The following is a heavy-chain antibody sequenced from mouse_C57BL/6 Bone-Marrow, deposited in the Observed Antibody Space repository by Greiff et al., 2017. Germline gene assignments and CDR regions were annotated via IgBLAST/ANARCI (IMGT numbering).Heavy chain of an antibody. Sequence: QVQLQQPGAELVMPGASVKLSCKASGYTFTSYWMHWVKQRPGQGLEWIGVIDPSDSYTNYNQKFKGKSTLPVDKSSSTAYMQLSSLTSKSSAVYYCARGWLLPFDYWGQGTTLTVSS. CDR2: IDPSDSYT. D-gene: IGHD2-3*01. CDR3: ARGWLLPFDY. J-gene: IGHJ2*01. V-gene: IGHV1-69*01. CDR1: GYTFTSYW.